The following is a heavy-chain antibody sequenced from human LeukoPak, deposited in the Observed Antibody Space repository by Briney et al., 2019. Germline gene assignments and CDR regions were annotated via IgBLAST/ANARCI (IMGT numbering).Heavy chain of an antibody. V-gene: IGHV3-23*01. CDR1: GFTFSSYA. CDR3: AKDRIVGALSFDY. Sequence: PGGSLRLSCAASGFTFSSYAMSWLRQAPGKGLEWASAISGSGGSTYYADSVKGRFTISRDNSKNTLYLQMNSLRAEDTAVYYCAKDRIVGALSFDYWGQGTLVTVSS. J-gene: IGHJ4*02. D-gene: IGHD1-26*01. CDR2: ISGSGGST.